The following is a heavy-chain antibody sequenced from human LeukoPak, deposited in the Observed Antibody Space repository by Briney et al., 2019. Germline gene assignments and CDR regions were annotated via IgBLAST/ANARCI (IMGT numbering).Heavy chain of an antibody. CDR1: GFTFSSYW. CDR2: IKQDGSEK. V-gene: IGHV3-7*01. Sequence: GGSLRLSCAASGFTFSSYWMSWVRQAPGKGLEWVANIKQDGSEKYYVDSVKGRFTISRDNAKNSLYVQMNSLRAEDTAVYYCARDFSQQLVPFDYWGQGTLVTVSS. J-gene: IGHJ4*02. CDR3: ARDFSQQLVPFDY. D-gene: IGHD6-13*01.